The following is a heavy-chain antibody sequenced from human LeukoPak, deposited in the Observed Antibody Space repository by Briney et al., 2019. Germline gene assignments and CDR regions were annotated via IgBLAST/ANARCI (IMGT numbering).Heavy chain of an antibody. D-gene: IGHD3-16*02. CDR3: AKDLSSWLYPSPTDY. Sequence: PGGSRRLSCAASGFTFIDYDMHWARHVRGKGLEWVSAIGIRGDTHYSGSVKGRFTISRENAESSLYLQMNSLRAEDTAVYYCAKDLSSWLYPSPTDYWGQGTLLTVSS. CDR1: GFTFIDYD. J-gene: IGHJ4*02. V-gene: IGHV3-13*01. CDR2: IGIRGDT.